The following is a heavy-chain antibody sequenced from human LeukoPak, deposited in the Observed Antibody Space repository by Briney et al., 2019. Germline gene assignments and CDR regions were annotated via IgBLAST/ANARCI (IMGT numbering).Heavy chain of an antibody. CDR3: TRAGEDYYDSSGFYNF. CDR2: IYSGGST. CDR1: GFTVRSNY. D-gene: IGHD3-22*01. J-gene: IGHJ4*02. V-gene: IGHV3-66*01. Sequence: GGSLRLSCAASGFTVRSNYMSWVRQAPGKGLEWVSVIYSGGSTFYADYVKGRFTISRDSSKNTLFLQMNSLRAEDTAVYYCTRAGEDYYDSSGFYNFWGQGTLVTVSS.